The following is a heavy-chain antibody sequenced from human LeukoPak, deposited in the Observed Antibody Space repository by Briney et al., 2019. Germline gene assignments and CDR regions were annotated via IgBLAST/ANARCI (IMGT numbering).Heavy chain of an antibody. CDR2: IKQDGSEK. J-gene: IGHJ3*02. V-gene: IGHV3-7*01. D-gene: IGHD3-22*01. Sequence: GGSLSLSCAASGFTFSSYWMSWVRQAPGKGLEWVANIKQDGSEKYYVDSVKGRFTISRDNAKNSLYLQMNSLRAEDTAVYYCARETYYDSSGYYDAFDIWGQGTMVTVSS. CDR3: ARETYYDSSGYYDAFDI. CDR1: GFTFSSYW.